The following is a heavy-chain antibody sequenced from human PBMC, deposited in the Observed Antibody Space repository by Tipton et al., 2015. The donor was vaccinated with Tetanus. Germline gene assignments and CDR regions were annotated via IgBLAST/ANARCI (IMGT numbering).Heavy chain of an antibody. CDR1: GFSFRGSV. Sequence: SLRLSCAASGFSFRGSVMHWVRQASGKGLERVARIRSKADNYAPTYAASVQGRFTISRDDSQNVAYLQMNSLKTEDTAVYYCTRPWTTSLYGMDVWGQGTTITVSS. V-gene: IGHV3-73*01. CDR3: TRPWTTSLYGMDV. J-gene: IGHJ6*02. D-gene: IGHD2-2*01. CDR2: IRSKADNYAP.